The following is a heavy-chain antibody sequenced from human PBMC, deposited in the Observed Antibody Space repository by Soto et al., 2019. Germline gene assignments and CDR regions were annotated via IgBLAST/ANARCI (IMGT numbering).Heavy chain of an antibody. J-gene: IGHJ4*02. CDR3: ARMGRGGVFDY. V-gene: IGHV1-46*01. D-gene: IGHD3-10*01. CDR2: INPSDGST. Sequence: ASVKVSCKASGYTFTSYSMHWLRQAPGQGLEWMAIINPSDGSTTYAQKFQGRVTVTRDTSTSTVHMEVSSLRADDTAVCYCARMGRGGVFDYWGQGTRVTVSS. CDR1: GYTFTSYS.